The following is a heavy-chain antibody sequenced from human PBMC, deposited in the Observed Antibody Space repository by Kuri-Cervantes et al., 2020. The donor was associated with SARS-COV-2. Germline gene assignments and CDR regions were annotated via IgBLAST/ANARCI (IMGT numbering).Heavy chain of an antibody. CDR1: GYTFTSYY. Sequence: ASVKVSCKASGYTFTSYYMHWVRQAPGQGLEWMGIINPSGGSTTYAQKFQGRVTMTRDTSTSTVYMELSSLRSDDTAFYYCATKDYYGNSGYNYWGQGTLVTVSS. V-gene: IGHV1-46*01. CDR2: INPSGGST. D-gene: IGHD3-22*01. CDR3: ATKDYYGNSGYNY. J-gene: IGHJ4*02.